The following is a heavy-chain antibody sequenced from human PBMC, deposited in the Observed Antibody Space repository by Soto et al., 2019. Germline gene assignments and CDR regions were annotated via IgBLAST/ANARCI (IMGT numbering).Heavy chain of an antibody. CDR2: IYYSGST. D-gene: IGHD3-10*01. CDR1: GGSISSGGYY. CDR3: AKVGRGYYYHYGMDV. V-gene: IGHV4-31*03. Sequence: SETLSLTCTVSGGSISSGGYYWSWIRQHPGKGLEWIGYIYYSGSTHYNPSLKSRVTISVDTSKNQFSLKLRSVTAADTAVYYCAKVGRGYYYHYGMDVWGQGTTVTVSS. J-gene: IGHJ6*02.